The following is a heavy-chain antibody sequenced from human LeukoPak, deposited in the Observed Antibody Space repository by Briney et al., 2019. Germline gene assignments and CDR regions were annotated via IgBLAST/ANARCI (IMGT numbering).Heavy chain of an antibody. D-gene: IGHD1-1*01. CDR1: GFTFSSYS. V-gene: IGHV3-21*01. J-gene: IGHJ3*02. Sequence: PGGSLRLSCAASGFTFSSYSMNWVRQAPGKGLEWVSSISSSSSYIYYADSVKGRFTISRDNAKNSLYLQMNSLRAEDTAVYYCARELQLDFGAFDIWGQGTMVTVSS. CDR3: ARELQLDFGAFDI. CDR2: ISSSSSYI.